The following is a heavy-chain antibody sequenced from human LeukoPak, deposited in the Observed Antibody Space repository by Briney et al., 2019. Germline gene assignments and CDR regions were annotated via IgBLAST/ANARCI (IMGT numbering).Heavy chain of an antibody. CDR1: VITLSNHR. CDR3: ARNNGMDV. V-gene: IGHV3-7*03. CDR2: VNRDGSET. Sequence: PGGFLRLSCAAAVITLSNHRVTWVRQVPWRGPEWVANVNRDGSETYYLDSVKGRFTISKDNAKNSLYLQMNSLRAEDTALYHCARNNGMDVWGQGTTVIVSS. J-gene: IGHJ6*02.